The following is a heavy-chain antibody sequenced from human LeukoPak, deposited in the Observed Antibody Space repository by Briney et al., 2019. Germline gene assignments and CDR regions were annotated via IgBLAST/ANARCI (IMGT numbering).Heavy chain of an antibody. CDR1: GFTFSTYW. D-gene: IGHD6-19*01. V-gene: IGHV3-7*01. J-gene: IGHJ4*02. CDR3: ARIGYSSGWYAFYFDC. CDR2: IKQDGSEK. Sequence: PGGSLRLSCAASGFTFSTYWMSWVRQAPGKGLEWVANIKQDGSEKYFVDSVKGRFTISRDNAMNSLYLQMNSLRAEDTAVYYCARIGYSSGWYAFYFDCWGQGTLVTVSS.